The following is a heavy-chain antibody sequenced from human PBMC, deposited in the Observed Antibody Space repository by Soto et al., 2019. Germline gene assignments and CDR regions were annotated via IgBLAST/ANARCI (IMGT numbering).Heavy chain of an antibody. Sequence: QVQLVESGGGLVKPGGSLRLSCVGSGFTFSDYYMSWIRQAPGKGLEWVSYASSFGTTTDYADFVKGRFTISRDNATNSLYVQMNSLRVDDTAVYYCARNYGDSSAFDIWGQGTMVTVSS. V-gene: IGHV3-11*01. D-gene: IGHD4-17*01. J-gene: IGHJ3*02. CDR2: ASSFGTTT. CDR3: ARNYGDSSAFDI. CDR1: GFTFSDYY.